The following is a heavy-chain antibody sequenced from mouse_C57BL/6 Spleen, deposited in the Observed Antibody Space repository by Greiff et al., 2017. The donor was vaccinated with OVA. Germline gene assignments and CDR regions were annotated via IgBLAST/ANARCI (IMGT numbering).Heavy chain of an antibody. CDR1: GFSLTSYG. CDR3: AKGFYYYGSSYDYFDY. D-gene: IGHD1-1*01. CDR2: IWRGGST. Sequence: QVQLKQSGPGLVQPSQSLSITCTVSGFSLTSYGVHWVRQSPGKGLEWLGVIWRGGSTDYNAAFMSRLSITKDNSKSQVFFKMNSLQADDTAIYYCAKGFYYYGSSYDYFDYWGQGTTLTVSS. J-gene: IGHJ2*01. V-gene: IGHV2-5*01.